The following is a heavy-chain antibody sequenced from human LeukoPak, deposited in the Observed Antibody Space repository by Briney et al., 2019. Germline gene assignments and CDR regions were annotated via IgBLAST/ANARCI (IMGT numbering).Heavy chain of an antibody. D-gene: IGHD5-18*01. J-gene: IGHJ4*02. CDR2: ISAYNGNT. CDR1: GYTFTSYG. CDR3: ARDLRPTSRGYSYGWDY. V-gene: IGHV1-18*01. Sequence: ASVKVSCKASGYTFTSYGISWVRQAPGQGLEWMGWISAYNGNTNYAQKLQGRVTMTTDTSTSTAYMELRSLRSDDTAVYYCARDLRPTSRGYSYGWDYWGQGTLVTVSS.